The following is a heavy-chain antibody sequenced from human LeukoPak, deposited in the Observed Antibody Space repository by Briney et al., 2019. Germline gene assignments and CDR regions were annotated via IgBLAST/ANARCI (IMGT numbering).Heavy chain of an antibody. CDR3: AREGISGGIFDY. J-gene: IGHJ4*02. CDR1: GFTVSSYW. Sequence: GGSLRLSCAASGFTVSSYWMSWVRQVPGKGLEWVANIKKDGSEKHYVDSVEGRFTVSRDDARNLLFLQMNSLRAGDTAVHYCAREGISGGIFDYWGQGALVAVSS. D-gene: IGHD3-10*01. V-gene: IGHV3-7*01. CDR2: IKKDGSEK.